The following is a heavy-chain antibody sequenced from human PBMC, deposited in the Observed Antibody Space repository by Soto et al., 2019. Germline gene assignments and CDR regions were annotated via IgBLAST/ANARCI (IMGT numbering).Heavy chain of an antibody. CDR3: ARGQRGPPNYGMDV. CDR2: IIPILGIA. CDR1: GGTFSSYT. Sequence: QVQLVQSGAEVKKPGSSVKVSCKASGGTFSSYTISWVRQAPGQGLEWMGRIIPILGIANYAQKFQARVTITADQSTSTAYMELSSLRSEDTAVYYCARGQRGPPNYGMDVWGQGTTVTVSS. J-gene: IGHJ6*02. D-gene: IGHD3-10*01. V-gene: IGHV1-69*02.